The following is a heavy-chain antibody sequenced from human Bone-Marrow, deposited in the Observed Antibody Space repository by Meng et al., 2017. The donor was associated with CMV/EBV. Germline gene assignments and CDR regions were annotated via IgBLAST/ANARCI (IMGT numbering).Heavy chain of an antibody. D-gene: IGHD3-9*01. CDR1: GYSFTSYW. Sequence: GESLKISCKGSGYSFTSYWIGWVRQMPGKGLEWMGIIYPGDSDTRYSPSFQGPLTISADKSISTAYLQWSSLKASDTAMYYCSRLPAVLRYFPCLSFPSFGAGLAVSCQGTTVTVSS. V-gene: IGHV5-51*01. CDR3: SRLPAVLRYFPCLSFPSFGAGLAV. CDR2: IYPGDSDT. J-gene: IGHJ6*02.